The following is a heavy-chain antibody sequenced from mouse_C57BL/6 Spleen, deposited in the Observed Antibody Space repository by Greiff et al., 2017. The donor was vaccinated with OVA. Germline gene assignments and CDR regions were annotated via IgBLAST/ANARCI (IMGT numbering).Heavy chain of an antibody. CDR1: GYTFTSYW. CDR3: TRCSSYSWFAY. J-gene: IGHJ3*01. V-gene: IGHV1-5*01. D-gene: IGHD1-1*01. Sequence: VQLQQSGTVLARPGASVKMSCKTSGYTFTSYWMHWVKQRPGQGLEWIGAIYPGNGDTSYNQKFKGKAKLTAVTSASTAYMELSSLTNEDSAVYYWTRCSSYSWFAYWGQGTLVTVSA. CDR2: IYPGNGDT.